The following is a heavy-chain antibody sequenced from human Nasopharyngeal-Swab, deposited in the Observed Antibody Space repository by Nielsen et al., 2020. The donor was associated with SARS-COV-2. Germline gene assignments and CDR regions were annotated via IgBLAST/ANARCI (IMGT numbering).Heavy chain of an antibody. CDR1: GFTFSSYG. CDR3: ASEGSRNYNYDFWSGYYFNWFDP. J-gene: IGHJ5*02. V-gene: IGHV3-33*01. Sequence: GESLKISCAASGFTFSSYGMHWVRQAPGKGLEWVAVIWYDGSNKYYADSVKGRFTISRDNAKNSLYLQMNSLRAEDTAVYYCASEGSRNYNYDFWSGYYFNWFDPWGQGTLVTVSS. D-gene: IGHD3-3*01. CDR2: IWYDGSNK.